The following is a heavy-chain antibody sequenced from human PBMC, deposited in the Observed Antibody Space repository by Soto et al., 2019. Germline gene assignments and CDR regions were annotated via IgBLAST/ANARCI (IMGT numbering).Heavy chain of an antibody. J-gene: IGHJ6*02. CDR3: AKSKVTGDRDYYYGMDV. D-gene: IGHD7-27*01. CDR1: GFTFSSYG. V-gene: IGHV3-30*18. CDR2: ISYDGSNK. Sequence: QVQLVESGGGVVQPGRSLRLSCAASGFTFSSYGMHWVRQAPGKGLEWVAVISYDGSNKYYADSVKGRFTISRDNSKNTLYLQMNSLRAEDTAVYYCAKSKVTGDRDYYYGMDVGGQGTTVTVSS.